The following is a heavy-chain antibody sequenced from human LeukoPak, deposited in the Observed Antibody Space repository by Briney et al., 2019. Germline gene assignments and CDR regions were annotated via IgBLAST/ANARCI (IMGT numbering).Heavy chain of an antibody. J-gene: IGHJ4*02. D-gene: IGHD7-27*01. V-gene: IGHV3-23*01. Sequence: GGSLRLSCTASGFTFSSYTVTWVRQAPGKGLKWVSTITTGDGNTYYADSVKGRFTVSRDDSKNTLYLQMNSLRAEDTAVYYCAKDGGLWVSAHWGDSWGRGTLVTVSS. CDR3: AKDGGLWVSAHWGDS. CDR1: GFTFSSYT. CDR2: ITTGDGNT.